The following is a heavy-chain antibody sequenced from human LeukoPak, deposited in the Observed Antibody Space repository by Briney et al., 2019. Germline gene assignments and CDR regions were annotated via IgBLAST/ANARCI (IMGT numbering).Heavy chain of an antibody. D-gene: IGHD6-19*01. CDR1: GFTFSSYS. CDR3: ARGSDGGWYGMFDY. Sequence: GGSLRLSCAASGFTFSSYSMNWVRQAPGKGLEWVSYISIVSNTIYYADSAKGRFTISRDGAKNSLYLQMNSLRAEDTAVYYCARGSDGGWYGMFDYWGQGTLVTVSS. CDR2: ISIVSNTI. J-gene: IGHJ4*02. V-gene: IGHV3-48*04.